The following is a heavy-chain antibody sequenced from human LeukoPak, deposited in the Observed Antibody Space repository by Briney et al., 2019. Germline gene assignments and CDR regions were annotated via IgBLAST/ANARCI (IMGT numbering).Heavy chain of an antibody. V-gene: IGHV1-24*01. Sequence: ASVKVSCKVSGYTLTELSMHWVRQAPGKGLEWMGGFDPEDGETIYAQKFQGRVTMTEDTSTDTAYMELSSLRSEDTAVYYCALFTILRGYYYMDVWGKGTTVTVSS. CDR3: ALFTILRGYYYMDV. D-gene: IGHD3-3*01. J-gene: IGHJ6*03. CDR2: FDPEDGET. CDR1: GYTLTELS.